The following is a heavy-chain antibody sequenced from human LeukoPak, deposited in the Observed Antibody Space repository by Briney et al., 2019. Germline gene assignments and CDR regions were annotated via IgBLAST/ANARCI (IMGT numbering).Heavy chain of an antibody. D-gene: IGHD4-17*01. J-gene: IGHJ4*02. V-gene: IGHV3-23*01. CDR3: AKDYGALSSY. CDR2: ISGSGINT. Sequence: GGTLRLSCAASGFTLRNYGMSWVRQASGKGLEWVSAISGSGINTYYADSVKGRFTISRDNSKNTLYLQMNSLRAEDTAVYYCAKDYGALSSYWGQGILVTVSS. CDR1: GFTLRNYG.